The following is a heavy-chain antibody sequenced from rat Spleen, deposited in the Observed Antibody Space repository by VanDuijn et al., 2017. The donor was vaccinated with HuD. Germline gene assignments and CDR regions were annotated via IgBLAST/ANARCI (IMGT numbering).Heavy chain of an antibody. Sequence: QVQLKESGPGLVQPSQTLSLTCTVSGFSLSNYGVFWVRQPPGKGLEWLAAMSGGGNTYYNSGLKSRLGISRDTSKSQVFLKMNSLQTEDTAIYFCVRERVPGFAFYFDYWGQGVMVTVSS. CDR1: GFSLSNYG. D-gene: IGHD1-4*01. J-gene: IGHJ2*01. CDR3: VRERVPGFAFYFDY. V-gene: IGHV2S8*01. CDR2: MSGGGNT.